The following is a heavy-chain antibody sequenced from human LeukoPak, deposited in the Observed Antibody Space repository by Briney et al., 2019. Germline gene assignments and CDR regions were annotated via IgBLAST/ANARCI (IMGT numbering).Heavy chain of an antibody. CDR1: GFTSSSYS. J-gene: IGHJ6*03. D-gene: IGHD5-18*01. CDR2: ISSSSSTI. V-gene: IGHV3-48*04. CDR3: ARKGDSYGRGLGYMDV. Sequence: GGSLRLSCAASGFTSSSYSMNWVRQAPGKGLEWVSYISSSSSTIYYADSVKGRFTISRDNAKNSLYLQMNSLRAEDTAVYYCARKGDSYGRGLGYMDVWGKGTTVTISS.